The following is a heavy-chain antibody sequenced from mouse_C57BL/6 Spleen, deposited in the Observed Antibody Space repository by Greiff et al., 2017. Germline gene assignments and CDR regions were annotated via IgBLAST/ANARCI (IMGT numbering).Heavy chain of an antibody. CDR2: IFPGSGST. D-gene: IGHD2-3*01. V-gene: IGHV1-55*01. CDR1: GYTFTSYW. CDR3: AREGDDGYYAMDY. Sequence: VQLQQPGAELVKPGASVKISCKASGYTFTSYWITWVKQRPGQGLEWIGDIFPGSGSTNYNEKFKSKATLTVDTSSSTAYMKLSSLTSKDYAVYYCAREGDDGYYAMDYWGQGTSVTVSS. J-gene: IGHJ4*01.